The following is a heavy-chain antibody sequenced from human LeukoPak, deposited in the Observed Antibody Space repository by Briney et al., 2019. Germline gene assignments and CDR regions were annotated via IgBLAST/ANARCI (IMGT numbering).Heavy chain of an antibody. CDR2: IDSSGST. Sequence: SETLSLTCSVSGGSVRSYYWSWIRQPPGKGLEWIGDIDSSGSTIYNPSLRSRVTISVDTSKNQFSLKLSSVTAADTAVYYCARVDPDSSSTLEVFDYWGQGTLVTVSS. CDR3: ARVDPDSSSTLEVFDY. CDR1: GGSVRSYY. D-gene: IGHD6-6*01. V-gene: IGHV4-59*02. J-gene: IGHJ4*02.